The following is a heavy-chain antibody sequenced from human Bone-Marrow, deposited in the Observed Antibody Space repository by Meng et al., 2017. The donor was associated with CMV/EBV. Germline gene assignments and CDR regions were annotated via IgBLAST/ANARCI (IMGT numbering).Heavy chain of an antibody. J-gene: IGHJ5*02. Sequence: GESLKISCVASGFTFSSYSMNWVRQTPGKGLEWVSYISSSTSSIYYADSVKGRFTISRDNAKNSLYLQMNSLRAEDTAVYYCARRPIRGHVNWFDPWGHGPLVTVSS. CDR2: ISSSTSSI. D-gene: IGHD3-10*01. CDR1: GFTFSSYS. V-gene: IGHV3-48*04. CDR3: ARRPIRGHVNWFDP.